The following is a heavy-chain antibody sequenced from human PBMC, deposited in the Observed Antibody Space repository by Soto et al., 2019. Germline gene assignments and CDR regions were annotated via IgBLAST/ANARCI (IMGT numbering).Heavy chain of an antibody. CDR3: AAGSSSWYSYYYGMDV. J-gene: IGHJ6*02. D-gene: IGHD6-13*01. CDR2: IVVGSGNT. CDR1: GFTFTSSA. Sequence: GASVKVSCKASGFTFTSSAVQWVRQARGQRLEWIGWIVVGSGNTNYAQKFQERVTITRDMSTSTACMELSSLRSEDTAVYYCAAGSSSWYSYYYGMDVWGQGTTVTVSS. V-gene: IGHV1-58*01.